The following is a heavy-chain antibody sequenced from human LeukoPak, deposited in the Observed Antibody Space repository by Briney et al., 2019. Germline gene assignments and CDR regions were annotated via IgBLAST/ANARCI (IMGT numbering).Heavy chain of an antibody. D-gene: IGHD2-15*01. J-gene: IGHJ4*02. V-gene: IGHV4-30-2*01. CDR3: ARGGGYCSGGSCYVEGLGFDY. CDR2: IYHSGST. CDR1: GGSISSGGYS. Sequence: SETLSLTCAVSGGSISSGGYSWSWIQQPPGKGLEWIGYIYHSGSTYYNPSLKSRVTISVDRSKNQSSLKLSSVTAADTAVYYCARGGGYCSGGSCYVEGLGFDYWGQGTLVTVSS.